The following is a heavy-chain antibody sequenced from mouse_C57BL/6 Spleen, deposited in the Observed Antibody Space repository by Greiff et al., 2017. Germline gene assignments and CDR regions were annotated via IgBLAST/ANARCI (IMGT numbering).Heavy chain of an antibody. CDR2: INPSNGGT. D-gene: IGHD1-1*01. CDR1: GYTFTSYW. CDR3: ARFITTPGYAMDY. Sequence: VQLQQSGTELVKPGASVKLSCKASGYTFTSYWLHWVKQRPGQGLEWIGNINPSNGGTNYNEKFKSKATLTVDKSSSTAYMQLSSLTSEDSAVXYCARFITTPGYAMDYWGQGTSVTVAS. V-gene: IGHV1-53*01. J-gene: IGHJ4*01.